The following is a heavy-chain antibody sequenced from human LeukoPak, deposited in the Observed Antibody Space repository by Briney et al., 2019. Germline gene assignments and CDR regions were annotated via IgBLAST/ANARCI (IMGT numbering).Heavy chain of an antibody. CDR2: ISGSGGNT. CDR1: GFTFSSHG. D-gene: IGHD3/OR15-3a*01. V-gene: IGHV3-23*01. J-gene: IGHJ2*01. Sequence: AGGSLRLSCTASGFTFSSHGMNWVRQAPGKGLEWVSGISGSGGNTYYADSVKGRFTISRDNSKNTLYLQMNSLRAEDTAVYYCAKDWTGTKPFDLWGRGTLVTVSS. CDR3: AKDWTGTKPFDL.